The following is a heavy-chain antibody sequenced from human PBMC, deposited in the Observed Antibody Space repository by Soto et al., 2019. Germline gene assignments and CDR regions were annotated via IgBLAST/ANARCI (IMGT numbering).Heavy chain of an antibody. CDR3: SGGVADAI. CDR2: TNQDGSEK. J-gene: IGHJ4*02. Sequence: EDQLVESGGGLVQPGGSLRLTCAVSGFSFRSDWMNWVRQAPGKGLEWVAHTNQDGSEKYYLDSVKGRFTIFRDNAKNSLYLQMNSLRAEDTAVYYCSGGVADAIWGQGTLVTVSS. V-gene: IGHV3-7*04. CDR1: GFSFRSDW. D-gene: IGHD2-15*01.